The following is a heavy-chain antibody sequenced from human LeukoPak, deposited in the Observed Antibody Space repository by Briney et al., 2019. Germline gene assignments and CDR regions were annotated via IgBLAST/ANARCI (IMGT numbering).Heavy chain of an antibody. J-gene: IGHJ3*02. V-gene: IGHV4-59*01. CDR2: IYYSGST. CDR1: GGSISSYY. D-gene: IGHD1-1*01. Sequence: SETLSLTCTVSGGSISSYYWSWIRQPPGKGLEWIGSIYYSGSTNYKSSLKSRVTISVDTSKNQFSLKLSSVTAADTAVYYCARSTPQLTGDAFDIWGQGAVVTVSS. CDR3: ARSTPQLTGDAFDI.